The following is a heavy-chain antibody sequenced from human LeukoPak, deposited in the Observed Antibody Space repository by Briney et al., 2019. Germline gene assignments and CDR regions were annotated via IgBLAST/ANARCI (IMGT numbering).Heavy chain of an antibody. V-gene: IGHV3-7*04. CDR2: IKEDGSEK. Sequence: SGGSLRLSCTAAGFTFNNYAMSWVRQAPGKGLEWVANIKEDGSEKYYVDSVKGRFTISRDNAKNPLYLQMNSLKAEDTAVYYCARAGFDYWGQGTLVAVSS. CDR3: ARAGFDY. J-gene: IGHJ4*02. CDR1: GFTFNNYA.